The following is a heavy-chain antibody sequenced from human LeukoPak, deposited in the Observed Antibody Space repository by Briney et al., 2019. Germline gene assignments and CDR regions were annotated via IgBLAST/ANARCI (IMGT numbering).Heavy chain of an antibody. J-gene: IGHJ4*02. CDR2: IYHSGST. CDR3: ARLWFGDMPFDY. Sequence: SETLSLTCAVSGGSISSSNWWSWVRQPPGKGLEWIGEIYHSGSTNYNPSLKSRVTTSVDKSKNQFSLKLSSVTAADTAVYYCARLWFGDMPFDYWGQGTLVTVSS. CDR1: GGSISSSNW. V-gene: IGHV4-4*02. D-gene: IGHD3-10*01.